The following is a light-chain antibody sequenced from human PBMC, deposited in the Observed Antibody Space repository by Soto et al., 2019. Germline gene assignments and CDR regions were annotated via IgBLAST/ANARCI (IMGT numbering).Light chain of an antibody. V-gene: IGKV1-5*01. CDR1: QSISSG. CDR2: GAS. CDR3: QQYNSYPRT. J-gene: IGKJ4*01. Sequence: EIQMTQSPSTLSASVGDRVTITCRASQSISSGVAWYQQKPDKAPKILIYGASNLESGVPSRFSGRGSGTEFTLTISSLQPNDFATYYCQQYNSYPRTFGGGTKVEIK.